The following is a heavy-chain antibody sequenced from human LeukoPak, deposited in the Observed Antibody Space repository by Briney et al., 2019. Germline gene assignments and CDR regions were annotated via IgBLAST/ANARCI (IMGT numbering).Heavy chain of an antibody. Sequence: ASVKASCKAFGYTFINYAMYWGRQAPGHRGEWMGWINAGNGNTKYSQKFQGRVTITRDTSASTAYMALSSLRSQDTAVYYCARGVGYCSGTSCYAEASLFDYCGQGIRVTVSS. D-gene: IGHD2-2*01. J-gene: IGHJ4*02. CDR3: ARGVGYCSGTSCYAEASLFDY. CDR2: INAGNGNT. V-gene: IGHV1-3*01. CDR1: GYTFINYA.